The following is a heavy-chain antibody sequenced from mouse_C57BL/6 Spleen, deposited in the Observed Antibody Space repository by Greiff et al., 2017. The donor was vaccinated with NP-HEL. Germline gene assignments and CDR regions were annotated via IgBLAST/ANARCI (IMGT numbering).Heavy chain of an antibody. CDR2: ISYDGSN. CDR3: ARVGTLYYFDY. Sequence: EVQLQQSGPGLVKPSQSLSLTCSVTGYSITSGYYWNWIRQSPGNKLEWMGYISYDGSNNYNPSLKNRISITRDTSKNQFFLKLNSVTTEDTATYYCARVGTLYYFDYWGQGTTLTVSS. J-gene: IGHJ2*01. CDR1: GYSITSGYY. D-gene: IGHD4-1*01. V-gene: IGHV3-6*01.